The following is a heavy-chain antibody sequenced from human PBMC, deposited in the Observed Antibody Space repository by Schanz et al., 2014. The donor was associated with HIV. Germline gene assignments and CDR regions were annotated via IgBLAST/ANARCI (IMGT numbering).Heavy chain of an antibody. CDR3: AKDRNYYESKYRGKGNYYYYYGMDV. D-gene: IGHD3-22*01. Sequence: QVQLVESGGGVVQPGRSLRLSCAGSGFSFYTFGIHWVRQAPGKGLEWLAVISYDGRNKKFANSVKGRFTISRDNSKNSLSLLIKSLRAEDAAVYYCAKDRNYYESKYRGKGNYYYYYGMDVWGQGTTVTVSS. CDR1: GFSFYTFG. CDR2: ISYDGRNK. V-gene: IGHV3-30*18. J-gene: IGHJ6*02.